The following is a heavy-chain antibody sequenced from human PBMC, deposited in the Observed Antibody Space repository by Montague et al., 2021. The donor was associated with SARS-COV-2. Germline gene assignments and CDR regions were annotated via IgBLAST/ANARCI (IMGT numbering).Heavy chain of an antibody. CDR2: IYYSGST. J-gene: IGHJ5*02. V-gene: IGHV4-59*01. Sequence: SETLSLTCTVSGGSISSYYWSWIRQPPGKGLEWIGYIYYSGSTNYNPSLKSRVTISVDTSKNQFSLKLSSVTAADAAVYYCARVNSSRFLIAAVSNWFDPWGQGTLVTVSS. CDR1: GGSISSYY. CDR3: ARVNSSRFLIAAVSNWFDP. D-gene: IGHD6-13*01.